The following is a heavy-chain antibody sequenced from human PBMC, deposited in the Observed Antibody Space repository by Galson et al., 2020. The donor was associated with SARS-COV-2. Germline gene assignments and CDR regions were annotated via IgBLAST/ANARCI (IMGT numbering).Heavy chain of an antibody. Sequence: GESLKISCAASGFTFSSYAMHWVRQAPGKGLEWVAVISYDGSNNYYADYVKGRFTIARDNSKNTLYLQMNSLRAEDTAVDYCARELSAPTNFDYWGQGTLVTVSS. CDR2: ISYDGSNN. CDR1: GFTFSSYA. J-gene: IGHJ4*02. CDR3: ARELSAPTNFDY. D-gene: IGHD1-26*01. V-gene: IGHV3-30*04.